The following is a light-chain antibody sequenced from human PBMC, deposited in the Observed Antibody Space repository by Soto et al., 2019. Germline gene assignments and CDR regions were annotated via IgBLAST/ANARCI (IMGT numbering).Light chain of an antibody. CDR3: SSYTTNKTLL. J-gene: IGLJ2*01. CDR1: SSDVGAHKF. Sequence: QSALTQPASVSGSPGQSITISCTGTSSDVGAHKFVSWYQQHPGKAPKLIFYEVSNRPPGLSDRFSGSKSGTTASLTISGLQAEDEADYFCSSYTTNKTLLFGGGTHLTVL. V-gene: IGLV2-14*01. CDR2: EVS.